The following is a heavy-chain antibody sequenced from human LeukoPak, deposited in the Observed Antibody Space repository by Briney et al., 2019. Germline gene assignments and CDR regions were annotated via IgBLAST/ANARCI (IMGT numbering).Heavy chain of an antibody. CDR1: GYSFTSYW. Sequence: GESLKISCKGSGYSFTSYWIGWVRQMPGKGLEWMGIIYPGDSDTRYSPSFQGQVTISADKSISTAYLQWSSLKASDTAIYYCARHYYDILTGSRYYYYMDVWGKGTTVTVSS. V-gene: IGHV5-51*01. J-gene: IGHJ6*03. CDR3: ARHYYDILTGSRYYYYMDV. CDR2: IYPGDSDT. D-gene: IGHD3-9*01.